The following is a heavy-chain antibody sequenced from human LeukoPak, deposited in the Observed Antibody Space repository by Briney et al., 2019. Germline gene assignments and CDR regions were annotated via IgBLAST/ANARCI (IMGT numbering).Heavy chain of an antibody. D-gene: IGHD2-15*01. V-gene: IGHV3-21*01. J-gene: IGHJ3*02. CDR2: ISSSSSYI. CDR1: GFTFSSYS. Sequence: PGGSLRLSCAASGFTFSSYSMNWVRQAPGKGLEWVSSISSSSSYIYYADSVKGRFTISRDNSKNSLYLQMNSLRAEDTAVYYCASWVAASGAFDIWGQGTMVTVSS. CDR3: ASWVAASGAFDI.